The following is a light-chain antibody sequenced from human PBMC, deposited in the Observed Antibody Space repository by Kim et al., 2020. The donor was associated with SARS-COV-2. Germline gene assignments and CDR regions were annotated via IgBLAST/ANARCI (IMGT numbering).Light chain of an antibody. CDR1: HSDIGRFNY. V-gene: IGLV2-8*01. J-gene: IGLJ2*01. CDR2: EVS. CDR3: SSYTDSDTLI. Sequence: GQSVTIACTGTHSDIGRFNYVSWYQKHPGRAPKLITCEVSRRPSGVPDRFSGSKSANTASLTVSGLQTEDEADYYCSSYTDSDTLIFGGGTQLTVL.